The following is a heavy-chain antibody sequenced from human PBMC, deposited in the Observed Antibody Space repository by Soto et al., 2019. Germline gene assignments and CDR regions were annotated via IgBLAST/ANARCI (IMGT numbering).Heavy chain of an antibody. CDR3: ARDRQMYSSSWSQGFDY. CDR2: INPSGGST. D-gene: IGHD6-13*01. Sequence: ASVKVSCKASGYTFNIYGISWVRQAPGQGLEWMGIINPSGGSTSYAQKFQGRVTMTRDTSTSTVYMELSSLRSEDTAVYYCARDRQMYSSSWSQGFDYWGQGTLVTVSS. CDR1: GYTFNIYG. V-gene: IGHV1-46*02. J-gene: IGHJ4*02.